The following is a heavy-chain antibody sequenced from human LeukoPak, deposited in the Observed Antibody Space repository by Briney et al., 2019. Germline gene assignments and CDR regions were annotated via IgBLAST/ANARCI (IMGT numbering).Heavy chain of an antibody. CDR2: INHNGNT. Sequence: PSETLSLTCTVYGVSFSGYYWSWIRQPPGKGLEWIGEINHNGNTNYNPSLKSRVTISVDTSKNQFSLKLSSVTAADTAVYYCARLRNYYGSGSYYNMFSRYFDYWGQGTLVTVSS. D-gene: IGHD3-10*01. J-gene: IGHJ4*02. V-gene: IGHV4-34*01. CDR1: GVSFSGYY. CDR3: ARLRNYYGSGSYYNMFSRYFDY.